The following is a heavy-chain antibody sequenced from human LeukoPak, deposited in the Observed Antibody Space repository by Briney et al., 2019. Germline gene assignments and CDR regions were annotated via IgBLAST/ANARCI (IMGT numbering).Heavy chain of an antibody. J-gene: IGHJ4*02. CDR2: ISWNSGSI. CDR3: AKDKFYYGDSYYFDY. Sequence: PGGSLRLSCAASGFTFDDYAMHWVRQAPGKGLEWVSGISWNSGSIGYADSVKGRFTISRDNAKNSLYLQMNSLRAEDTALYYCAKDKFYYGDSYYFDYWGQGTLVTVSS. V-gene: IGHV3-9*01. CDR1: GFTFDDYA. D-gene: IGHD4-17*01.